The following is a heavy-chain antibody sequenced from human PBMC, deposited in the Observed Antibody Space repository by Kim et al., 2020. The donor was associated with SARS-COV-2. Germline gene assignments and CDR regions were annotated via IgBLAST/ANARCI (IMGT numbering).Heavy chain of an antibody. CDR2: ISYDGINK. CDR1: GFTFSTYG. Sequence: GGSLRLSCVASGFTFSTYGMHWVRQAPGKGLEWVAVISYDGINKYCADSVKGRFTISRDNSKNTLYLQMDSLRPEDTAVYYCAKDWVIAAYYYYGLDVWGQGTTVTVSS. V-gene: IGHV3-30*18. CDR3: AKDWVIAAYYYYGLDV. D-gene: IGHD2-21*01. J-gene: IGHJ6*02.